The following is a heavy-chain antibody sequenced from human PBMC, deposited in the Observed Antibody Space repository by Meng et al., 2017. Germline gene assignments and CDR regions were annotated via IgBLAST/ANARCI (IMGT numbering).Heavy chain of an antibody. V-gene: IGHV3-11*01. CDR1: GFAFSDYY. D-gene: IGHD4-23*01. Sequence: VQLVGSGGGLVKPGGSLRLSCAASGFAFSDYYMSWIRQAPGKGLECLSYISSSGATRYYADSVKGRFTISRDNARKLLYLQMNYLRPEDTAVYYCARSIPVTTPWFDSWGQGTLVTVSS. J-gene: IGHJ5*01. CDR2: ISSSGATR. CDR3: ARSIPVTTPWFDS.